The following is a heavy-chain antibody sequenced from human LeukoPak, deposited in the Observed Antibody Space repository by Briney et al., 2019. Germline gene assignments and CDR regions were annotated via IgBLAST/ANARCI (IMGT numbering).Heavy chain of an antibody. CDR3: ARLIANFWSGYGAPYYFDY. J-gene: IGHJ4*02. D-gene: IGHD3-3*01. CDR2: IYTSGST. V-gene: IGHV4-4*09. CDR1: GGSISSYY. Sequence: SETLSLTCTVSGGSISSYYWSWIRQPPGKGLEWIGYIYTSGSTNYNPSLKSRVTISVDTSKNQFSLKLSSVTAADTAVYYCARLIANFWSGYGAPYYFDYWGQGTLVTVSS.